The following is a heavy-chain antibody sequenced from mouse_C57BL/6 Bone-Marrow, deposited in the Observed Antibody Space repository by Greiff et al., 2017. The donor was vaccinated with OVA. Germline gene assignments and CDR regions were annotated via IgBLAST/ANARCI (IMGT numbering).Heavy chain of an antibody. Sequence: QVQLQQSGAELARPGASVKLSCKASGYTFTSYGISWVKQRTVQGLEWIGEIYPRSGNTYYNEKFKGKATLTADKSSSTAYMELSSLTSEDSAVYYCARGAKDWDLDDWGQGTTVTVSS. CDR2: IYPRSGNT. V-gene: IGHV1-81*01. CDR3: ARGAKDWDLDD. CDR1: GYTFTSYG. J-gene: IGHJ2*01. D-gene: IGHD4-1*01.